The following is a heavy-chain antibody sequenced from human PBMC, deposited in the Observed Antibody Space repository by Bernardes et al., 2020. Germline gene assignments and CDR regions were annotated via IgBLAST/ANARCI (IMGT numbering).Heavy chain of an antibody. V-gene: IGHV4-34*01. CDR3: ARAAKEVVPAAIKPTGTYYFDY. J-gene: IGHJ4*02. CDR2: INHSGST. CDR1: GGSFSGYY. Sequence: SETLSLTCAVYGGSFSGYYWSWIRQPPGKGLEWIGEINHSGSTNYNPSLKSRVTISVDTSKNQFSLKLSSVTAADTAVYYCARAAKEVVPAAIKPTGTYYFDYWGQGTLVTVSS. D-gene: IGHD2-2*02.